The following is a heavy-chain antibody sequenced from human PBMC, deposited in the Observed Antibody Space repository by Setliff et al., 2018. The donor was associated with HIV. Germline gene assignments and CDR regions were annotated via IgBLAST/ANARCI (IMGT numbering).Heavy chain of an antibody. J-gene: IGHJ6*03. CDR2: IYYSGNT. Sequence: SETLSLTCTVSGGSISSSRYYWGWIRQPPGKGLEWIGTIYYSGNTYYDPSFKSRVTISVDTSKNQFSLKLSSVTAADTAVYYCARDRGSSGWWGDSNKNYMDVWGKGTTVTVSS. V-gene: IGHV4-39*02. CDR1: GGSISSSRYY. CDR3: ARDRGSSGWWGDSNKNYMDV. D-gene: IGHD6-19*01.